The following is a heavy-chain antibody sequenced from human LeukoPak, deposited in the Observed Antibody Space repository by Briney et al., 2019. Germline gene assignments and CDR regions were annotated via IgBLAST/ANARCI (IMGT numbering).Heavy chain of an antibody. J-gene: IGHJ5*02. V-gene: IGHV1-18*01. CDR2: ISAYNGNT. Sequence: ASVKVSCTASGYTFNSYGISWVRQPPGQGLEWMGWISAYNGNTNYAQKLQGRVTMTTDTSTSTAYMELRSLRSDDTAVYYCARGPTYYDILTGYESDPWGQGTLVTVSS. D-gene: IGHD3-9*01. CDR1: GYTFNSYG. CDR3: ARGPTYYDILTGYESDP.